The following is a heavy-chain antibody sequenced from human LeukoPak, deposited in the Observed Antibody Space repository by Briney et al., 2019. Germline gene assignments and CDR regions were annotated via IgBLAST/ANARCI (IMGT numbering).Heavy chain of an antibody. Sequence: SETLSLTCAVYGGSFSGYYWSWIRQPPGKGLEWIGEINHSGSTNYNPSLKSRVTISVDTSKNQFSLKLSSETAADTAVYYCARGLGYCSSTSCYAAPNWGQGTLVTVSS. CDR2: INHSGST. CDR1: GGSFSGYY. CDR3: ARGLGYCSSTSCYAAPN. J-gene: IGHJ4*02. V-gene: IGHV4-34*01. D-gene: IGHD2-2*01.